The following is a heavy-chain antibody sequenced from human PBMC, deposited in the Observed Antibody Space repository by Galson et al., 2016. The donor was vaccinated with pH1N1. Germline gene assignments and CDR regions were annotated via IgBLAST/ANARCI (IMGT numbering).Heavy chain of an antibody. D-gene: IGHD4-11*01. CDR1: GFSLSISGMC. Sequence: PALVKPTQTLTLTCTFSGFSLSISGMCVSWIRQPPGKALEGLALIDWDDDKYYSTSPKTRLTISKDTSKNQVVLTMTNMDPVDTATYYCARIFYGDYSDYFDYWGQGTLVTVSS. V-gene: IGHV2-70*01. CDR3: ARIFYGDYSDYFDY. J-gene: IGHJ4*02. CDR2: IDWDDDK.